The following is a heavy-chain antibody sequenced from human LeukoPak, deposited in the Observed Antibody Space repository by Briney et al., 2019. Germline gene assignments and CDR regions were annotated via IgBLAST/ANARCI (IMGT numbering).Heavy chain of an antibody. CDR2: IYYSGSA. Sequence: SETLSLTCTVSGGSISSSSYYWGWIRQPPGKGLEWIGSIYYSGSAYYNPSLKSRVTISVDTSKNQFSLKLSSVTAADTAVYYCARADSYGYNYYYYMDVWGKGTTVTVSS. J-gene: IGHJ6*03. D-gene: IGHD5-18*01. CDR1: GGSISSSSYY. V-gene: IGHV4-39*07. CDR3: ARADSYGYNYYYYMDV.